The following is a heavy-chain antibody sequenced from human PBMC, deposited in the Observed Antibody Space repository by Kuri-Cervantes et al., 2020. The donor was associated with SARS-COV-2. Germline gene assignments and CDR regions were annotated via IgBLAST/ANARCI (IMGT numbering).Heavy chain of an antibody. CDR1: GFTFGNYF. CDR2: ISWDGGST. CDR3: SSGGSQREWYY. D-gene: IGHD3-16*01. V-gene: IGHV3-43*01. Sequence: GESLKISCATSGFTFGNYFMHWVRQRPGKGLEWVSLISWDGGSTYYADSVKGRFTISRDNSKDSLVLQMNSLRSEDTAFYYCSSGGSQREWYYWGQGTLVTVSS. J-gene: IGHJ4*02.